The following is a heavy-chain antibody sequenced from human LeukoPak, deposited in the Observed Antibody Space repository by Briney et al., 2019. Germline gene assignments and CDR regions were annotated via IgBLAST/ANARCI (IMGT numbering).Heavy chain of an antibody. CDR2: INGDGSST. J-gene: IGHJ4*02. CDR1: GFTFSSYW. D-gene: IGHD3-3*01. V-gene: IGHV3-74*01. Sequence: GGSLRLSCAASGFTFSSYWMHWVRQAPGKGLVWVSRINGDGSSTSYADSVKGRFTISRDNAKNSLYLQMNSLRAEDTALYYCAKDSLKRNYDFWSGYFDYWGQGTLVTVSS. CDR3: AKDSLKRNYDFWSGYFDY.